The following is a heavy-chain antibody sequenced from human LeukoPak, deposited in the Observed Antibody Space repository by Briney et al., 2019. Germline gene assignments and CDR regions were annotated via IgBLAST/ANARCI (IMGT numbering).Heavy chain of an antibody. CDR1: GGSISSYY. V-gene: IGHV4-59*08. D-gene: IGHD6-6*01. J-gene: IGHJ5*02. Sequence: SETLSLTCTVSGGSISSYYWSWIRQPPGMGLEWIGYIYYSGSTNYNPSLKSRVTISVDTSKNQFSLKLSSVTAADTAVYYCARMFMYSCSSIRASWFDRWGQGTLVTVSS. CDR2: IYYSGST. CDR3: ARMFMYSCSSIRASWFDR.